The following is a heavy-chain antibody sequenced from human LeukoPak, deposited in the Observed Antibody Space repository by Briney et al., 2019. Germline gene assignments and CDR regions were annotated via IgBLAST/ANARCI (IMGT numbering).Heavy chain of an antibody. CDR1: GFTFSSYE. J-gene: IGHJ6*02. Sequence: PGGSLRLSCAASGFTFSSYEMNWVRQAPGKGLVWVSRINSDGSSTSYADSVKGRFTISRDNAMNTLYLQMNSLRAEDTAVYYCAMVRGYYYHGLDVWGQGTTVTVSS. CDR2: INSDGSST. D-gene: IGHD3-10*01. V-gene: IGHV3-74*01. CDR3: AMVRGYYYHGLDV.